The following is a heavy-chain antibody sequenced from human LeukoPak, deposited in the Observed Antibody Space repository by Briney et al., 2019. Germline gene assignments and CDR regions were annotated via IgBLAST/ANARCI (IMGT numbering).Heavy chain of an antibody. J-gene: IGHJ4*02. Sequence: GGSLRLSCAASAFAFSAYGMHWVRQAPGKGLEWVAFIRFDGSNKFYADSVRGRFTISRDNSKNTLYLQMNSLRAEDTAVYYCAKVLTPFQWGQGTLVTVSS. V-gene: IGHV3-30*02. D-gene: IGHD1-14*01. CDR1: AFAFSAYG. CDR3: AKVLTPFQ. CDR2: IRFDGSNK.